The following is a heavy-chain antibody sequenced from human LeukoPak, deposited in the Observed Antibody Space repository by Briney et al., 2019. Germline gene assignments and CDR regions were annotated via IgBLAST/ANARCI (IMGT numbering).Heavy chain of an antibody. CDR3: TTVFTPIDY. Sequence: GGSLRLSCAASGFTHSNAWMSWVRQVPGKGLEWVGHIRSKTDGGTTDYAAPVKGRFTISRDESKNTLNLQMNSLKTEDTALYYCTTVFTPIDYWGQGTLVTVSS. CDR2: IRSKTDGGTT. CDR1: GFTHSNAW. D-gene: IGHD3-10*02. V-gene: IGHV3-15*01. J-gene: IGHJ4*02.